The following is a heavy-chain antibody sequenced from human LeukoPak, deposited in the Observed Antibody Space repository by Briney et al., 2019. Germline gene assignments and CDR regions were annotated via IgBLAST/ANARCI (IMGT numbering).Heavy chain of an antibody. CDR2: TSYDGSKI. V-gene: IGHV3-30*04. Sequence: GGSLRLSCEASGFNFSVYAMHWVRQAPGKGLEWVAATSYDGSKIYYSDSVQGRFTISRDNSKNTLYLQMNSLTTDDTAVYYRARGKMRTLALAEYLQDWGQGTLVTVSS. CDR1: GFNFSVYA. J-gene: IGHJ1*01. CDR3: ARGKMRTLALAEYLQD.